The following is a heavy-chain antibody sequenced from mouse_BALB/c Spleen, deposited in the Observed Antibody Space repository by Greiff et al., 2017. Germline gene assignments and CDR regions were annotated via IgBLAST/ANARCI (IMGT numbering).Heavy chain of an antibody. CDR1: GFSLTGYG. V-gene: IGHV2-6-7*01. D-gene: IGHD2-10*01. J-gene: IGHJ1*01. Sequence: VQGVESGPGLVAPSQSLSITCTVSGFSLTGYGVNWVRQPPGKGLEWLGMIWGDGSTDYNSALKSRLSISKDNSKSQVFLKMNSLQTDDTARYYCARAYYGNSRDWYFDVWGAGTTVTVSS. CDR3: ARAYYGNSRDWYFDV. CDR2: IWGDGST.